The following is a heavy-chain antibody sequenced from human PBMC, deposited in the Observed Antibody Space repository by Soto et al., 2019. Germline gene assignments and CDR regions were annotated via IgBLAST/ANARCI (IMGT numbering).Heavy chain of an antibody. CDR1: GYTFTGYQ. D-gene: IGHD2-21*01. J-gene: IGHJ4*02. Sequence: QVQLVQSGAEVKEPGASVKVSCKASGYTFTGYQIHWVRQAPGQGLEWMGWINPNSGGTNYAQKFQGRVTMTRDTSITTAYMELNRLTSDDTAVYYCARGRTIVSPGDWGQGTLVSVSS. CDR2: INPNSGGT. V-gene: IGHV1-2*02. CDR3: ARGRTIVSPGD.